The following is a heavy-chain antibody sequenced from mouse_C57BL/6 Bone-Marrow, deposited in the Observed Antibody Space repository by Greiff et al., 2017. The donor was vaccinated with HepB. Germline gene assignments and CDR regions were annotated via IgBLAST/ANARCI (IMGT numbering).Heavy chain of an antibody. J-gene: IGHJ4*01. Sequence: QVQLQQSGAELVRPGTSVKVSCKASGYAFTNYLIEWVKQRPGQGLEWIGVINPGSGGTNYNEKFKGKATLTADKSSSTAYMQLSSLTSEDSAVYFCARGHYYGSSYDYAMDYWGQGTSVTGSS. V-gene: IGHV1-54*01. CDR1: GYAFTNYL. D-gene: IGHD1-1*01. CDR2: INPGSGGT. CDR3: ARGHYYGSSYDYAMDY.